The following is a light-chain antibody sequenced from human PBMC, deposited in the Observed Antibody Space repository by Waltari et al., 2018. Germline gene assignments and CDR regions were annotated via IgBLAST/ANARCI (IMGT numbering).Light chain of an antibody. CDR2: ATS. Sequence: DIQMTQSPSSLSASVGDRVTISCRASQSISNYLNWYQQKPGQAPNLLIYATSSLQSGVPSRFTGSGSGTDFTLTISSLQPEDFATYYCQQSYGTLWTFGQGTKVEI. CDR3: QQSYGTLWT. V-gene: IGKV1-39*01. J-gene: IGKJ1*01. CDR1: QSISNY.